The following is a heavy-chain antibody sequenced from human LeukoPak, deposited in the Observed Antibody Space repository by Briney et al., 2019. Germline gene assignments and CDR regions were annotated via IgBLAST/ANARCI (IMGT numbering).Heavy chain of an antibody. V-gene: IGHV4-39*02. Sequence: SQTLSLTCTVSGGSISSGDYYWSWIRQPPGKGLEWIGSIYYSGSTYYNPSLKSRVTISVDTSKNQFSLKLSSVTAADTAVYYCARERITMIVVATYYYYYGMDVWGQGTTVTVSS. J-gene: IGHJ6*02. CDR1: GGSISSGDYY. CDR2: IYYSGST. CDR3: ARERITMIVVATYYYYYGMDV. D-gene: IGHD3-22*01.